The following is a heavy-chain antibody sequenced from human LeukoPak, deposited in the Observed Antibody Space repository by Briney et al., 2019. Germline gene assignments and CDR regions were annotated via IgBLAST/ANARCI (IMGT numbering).Heavy chain of an antibody. Sequence: GESLKISCKGSGYSFTSYWIGWVRQMPGKGLEWMGIIYPGDSDTRYSPSFQGQVTISADKSISTAYMELSSLRSEDTAVYYCARGPPYDILTGYLLGYWGQGTLVTVSS. CDR2: IYPGDSDT. J-gene: IGHJ4*02. CDR1: GYSFTSYW. V-gene: IGHV5-51*01. CDR3: ARGPPYDILTGYLLGY. D-gene: IGHD3-9*01.